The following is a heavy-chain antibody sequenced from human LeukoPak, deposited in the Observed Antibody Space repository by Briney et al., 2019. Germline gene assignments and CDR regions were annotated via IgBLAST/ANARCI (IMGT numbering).Heavy chain of an antibody. D-gene: IGHD1-26*01. J-gene: IGHJ5*02. V-gene: IGHV4-4*09. CDR1: GGSISSYY. Sequence: SETLSLTCTVSGGSISSYYWSWIRQPPGKGLEWIGYIYTSGSTNYNPSLKSRVTISVDTSKNQFSLKLSSVTAADTAVYYCARRGGSYTNWFDPWGQGTLVTVSS. CDR2: IYTSGST. CDR3: ARRGGSYTNWFDP.